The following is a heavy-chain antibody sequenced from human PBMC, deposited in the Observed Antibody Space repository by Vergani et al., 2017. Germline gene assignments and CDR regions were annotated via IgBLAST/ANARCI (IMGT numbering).Heavy chain of an antibody. V-gene: IGHV4-30-4*08. CDR3: ARVGVVRGVSYYYYYYGMDV. D-gene: IGHD3-10*01. CDR2: IYYSGST. CDR1: GGSISSGDYY. Sequence: QVQLQESGPGLVKPSQTLSLTCTVSGGSISSGDYYWSWIRQPPGKGLEWIEYIYYSGSTYYNPSLKSRVTISVDTSKNQFSLKMSSVTAADTAVYYCARVGVVRGVSYYYYYYGMDVWGQGTTVTVSS. J-gene: IGHJ6*02.